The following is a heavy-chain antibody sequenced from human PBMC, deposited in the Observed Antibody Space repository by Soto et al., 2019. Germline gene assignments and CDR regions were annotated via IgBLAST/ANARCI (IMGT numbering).Heavy chain of an antibody. V-gene: IGHV3-23*01. Sequence: PGGSLRLSCAASGFTFSRYAMCWVRQAPGKGRYWVSAISGSSSSTYYADSVKGRFTISRDNSKNTLYLQTNSLRAEDTAVYYCAKLPNANYYYDGMDVWRQGTTVTVCS. CDR1: GFTFSRYA. CDR2: ISGSSSST. CDR3: AKLPNANYYYDGMDV. J-gene: IGHJ6*02.